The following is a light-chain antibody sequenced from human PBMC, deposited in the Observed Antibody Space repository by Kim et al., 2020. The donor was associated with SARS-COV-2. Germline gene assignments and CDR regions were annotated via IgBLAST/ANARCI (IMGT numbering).Light chain of an antibody. J-gene: IGLJ3*02. V-gene: IGLV2-14*03. Sequence: VTSSCTGTRVDVGGYNYASWYQQHPGKAPKLMIYDVSNRPSGVSNRFSGSKSGNTASLTISGLQAEDEADYYCSSYTSSSTPWVFGGGTQLTVL. CDR1: RVDVGGYNY. CDR2: DVS. CDR3: SSYTSSSTPWV.